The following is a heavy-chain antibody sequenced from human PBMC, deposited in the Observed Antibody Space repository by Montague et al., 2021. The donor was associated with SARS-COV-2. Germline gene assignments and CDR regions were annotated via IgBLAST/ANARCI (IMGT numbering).Heavy chain of an antibody. CDR3: ARDLGGYFDL. CDR1: GGSFSRYY. CDR2: ISYDGSNK. D-gene: IGHD1-26*01. J-gene: IGHJ2*01. Sequence: LSLTCAVYGGSFSRYYWSWIRQAPGKGLEWVAVISYDGSNKYYADSVKGRFTISRDNSKNTLYLQMNSLRAEDTAVYYCARDLGGYFDLWGRGTLVTVSS. V-gene: IGHV3-30*03.